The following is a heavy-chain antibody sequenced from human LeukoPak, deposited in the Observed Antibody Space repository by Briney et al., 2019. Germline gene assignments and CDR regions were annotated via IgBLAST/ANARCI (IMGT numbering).Heavy chain of an antibody. V-gene: IGHV3-30*04. Sequence: GGSLRLSCAASGFTFSSYAMHWVRQAPGKGLEWVAVKSYDGSNQYDADSVKGRFTISRDNSKNTLYLQMNGLRAEDTAVYYCARDQWLALQHWGQGTLVTVSS. J-gene: IGHJ1*01. CDR2: KSYDGSNQ. CDR1: GFTFSSYA. CDR3: ARDQWLALQH. D-gene: IGHD6-19*01.